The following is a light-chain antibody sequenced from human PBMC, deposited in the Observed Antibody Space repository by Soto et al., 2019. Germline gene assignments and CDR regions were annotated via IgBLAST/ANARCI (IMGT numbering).Light chain of an antibody. CDR1: QSIVHSDGNTY. Sequence: DIVMTQTPLSLPVTLGQPASISCSSSQSIVHSDGNTYLSWLQKRPGQPPRLLIDKISNRLSGVPDRFTGRGSGTDFTLKISRVEAESVGVYYCMQATQPITFGPGNKVHIK. CDR3: MQATQPIT. CDR2: KIS. J-gene: IGKJ3*01. V-gene: IGKV2-24*01.